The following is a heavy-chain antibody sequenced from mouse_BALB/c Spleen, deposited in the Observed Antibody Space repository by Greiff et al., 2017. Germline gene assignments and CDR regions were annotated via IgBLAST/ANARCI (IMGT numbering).Heavy chain of an antibody. Sequence: EVKLVESGGGLVQPGGSLTLSCAASGFTFSSYTMSWVRQTPEKRLEWVAYISNGGGSTYYPDTVKGRFTISRDNAKNTLYLQMSSLKSEDTAMYDSARRHNYGWFADWGQGTLVTVSA. J-gene: IGHJ3*01. CDR1: GFTFSSYT. V-gene: IGHV5-12-2*01. CDR2: ISNGGGST. CDR3: ARRHNYGWFAD. D-gene: IGHD2-12*01.